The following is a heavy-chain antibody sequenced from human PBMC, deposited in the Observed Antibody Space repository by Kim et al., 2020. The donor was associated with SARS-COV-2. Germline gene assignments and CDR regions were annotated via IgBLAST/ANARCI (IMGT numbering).Heavy chain of an antibody. CDR1: GGSISSYY. CDR3: ARDFPYYDSSGYYFDAFDI. V-gene: IGHV4-59*13. J-gene: IGHJ3*02. CDR2: IYYSGST. D-gene: IGHD3-22*01. Sequence: SETLSLTCTVSGGSISSYYWSWIRQPPGKGLEWIGYIYYSGSTNYNPSLKSRVTISVDTSKNQFSLKLSSVTAADTAVYYCARDFPYYDSSGYYFDAFDIWGQGTMVTVSS.